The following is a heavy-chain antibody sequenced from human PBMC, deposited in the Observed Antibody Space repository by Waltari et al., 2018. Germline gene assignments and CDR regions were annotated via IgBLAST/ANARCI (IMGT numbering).Heavy chain of an antibody. D-gene: IGHD5-18*01. J-gene: IGHJ4*02. CDR1: GGSIISGSYY. CDR2: IYTSGST. CDR3: ARGDTAMVSNY. Sequence: QVQLQESGPGLVQPSQTLSLTCTVSGGSIISGSYYWSWSRQPAGKGLEWIVRIYTSGSTNYNPSLKSRVTISVDTSKNQFSLKLSSVTAADTAVYYCARGDTAMVSNYWGQGTLVTVSS. V-gene: IGHV4-61*02.